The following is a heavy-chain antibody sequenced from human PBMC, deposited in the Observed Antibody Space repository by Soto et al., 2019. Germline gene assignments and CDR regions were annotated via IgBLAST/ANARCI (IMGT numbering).Heavy chain of an antibody. CDR1: GFTFSSYA. CDR3: AKDRRYYYGSGNWFDP. D-gene: IGHD3-10*01. V-gene: IGHV3-23*01. CDR2: ISGSGGST. J-gene: IGHJ5*02. Sequence: GGSLRLSCAASGFTFSSYAMSWVRQAPGKGLEWVSAISGSGGSTYYADSVKGRFTISRDNSKNTLYLQMNSLRAEDTAVYYCAKDRRYYYGSGNWFDPWGQGTLVTVSS.